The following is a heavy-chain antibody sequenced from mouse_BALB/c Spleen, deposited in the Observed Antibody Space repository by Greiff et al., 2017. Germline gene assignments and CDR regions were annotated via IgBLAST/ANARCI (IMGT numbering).Heavy chain of an antibody. V-gene: IGHV5-17*02. Sequence: EVKLMESGGGLVQPGGSRKLSCAASGFTFSSFGMHWVRQAPEKGLEWVAYISSGSSTIYYADTVKGRFTISRDNPKNTLFLQMTSLRSEDTAMYYCARYGSIAMDYWGQGTSVTVSS. CDR3: ARYGSIAMDY. J-gene: IGHJ4*01. D-gene: IGHD1-1*01. CDR2: ISSGSSTI. CDR1: GFTFSSFG.